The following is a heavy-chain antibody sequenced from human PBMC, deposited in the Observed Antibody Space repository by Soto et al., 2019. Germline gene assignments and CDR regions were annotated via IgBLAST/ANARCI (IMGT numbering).Heavy chain of an antibody. CDR2: ISTYNGDT. Sequence: ASVKVSCKASGYTFTRSGISWVRQAPGQGLEWMGWISTYNGDTNYAQTFQGRVTMTTDTSTSTVHMEVRSLRSDDTAVYYCAREGVAPYYYYGMDVWAKGPRSPS. CDR1: GYTFTRSG. D-gene: IGHD5-12*01. J-gene: IGHJ6*02. V-gene: IGHV1-18*01. CDR3: AREGVAPYYYYGMDV.